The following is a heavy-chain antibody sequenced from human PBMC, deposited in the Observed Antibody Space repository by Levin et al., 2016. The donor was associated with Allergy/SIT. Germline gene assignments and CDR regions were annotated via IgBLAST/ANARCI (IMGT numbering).Heavy chain of an antibody. V-gene: IGHV4-30-2*01. D-gene: IGHD4-17*01. Sequence: SETLSLTCAVSGGSIRSGGYTWSWIRQPPGKGLEWIGYIYHSGSAYYNPSLKSRVSISVDRSRNQFSLKVSSVIAADTAVYYCARTTMTTNYYYGMDVWGQGTTVTVSS. J-gene: IGHJ6*02. CDR1: GGSIRSGGYT. CDR2: IYHSGSA. CDR3: ARTTMTTNYYYGMDV.